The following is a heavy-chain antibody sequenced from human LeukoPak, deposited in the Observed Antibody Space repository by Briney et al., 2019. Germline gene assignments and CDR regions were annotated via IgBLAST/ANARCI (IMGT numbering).Heavy chain of an antibody. J-gene: IGHJ3*02. Sequence: ASVKVSCKASGYXFTSYGISWVRQAPGQGLEWMGWISTNTGDTSYSQNFQGRVTLTTDTSTTTVYMELRSLRSDDTAVYYCARDWYCTGTGCHDTFDIWGQGTMVTVSS. V-gene: IGHV1-18*01. CDR3: ARDWYCTGTGCHDTFDI. CDR2: ISTNTGDT. CDR1: GYXFTSYG. D-gene: IGHD2-2*01.